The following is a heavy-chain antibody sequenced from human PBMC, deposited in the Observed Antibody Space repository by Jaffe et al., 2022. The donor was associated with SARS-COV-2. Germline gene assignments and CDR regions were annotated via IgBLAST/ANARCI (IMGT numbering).Heavy chain of an antibody. CDR2: ISGSGDST. J-gene: IGHJ4*02. V-gene: IGHV3-23*04. CDR1: GFTFRNYA. D-gene: IGHD2-21*02. Sequence: EVQLVESGGGLVQPGGSLRLSCAASGFTFRNYAMSWVRQAPGKGLEWVSVISGSGDSTYYADSVKGRFTISRDNSKNTLYLQMNSLRAEDTAVYYCAKHEGPFIVVVTAIDYWGQGTLVTVSS. CDR3: AKHEGPFIVVVTAIDY.